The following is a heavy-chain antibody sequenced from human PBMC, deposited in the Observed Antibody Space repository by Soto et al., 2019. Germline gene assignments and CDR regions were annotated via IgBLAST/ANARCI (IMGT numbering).Heavy chain of an antibody. D-gene: IGHD6-19*01. Sequence: PGGSLRLSCAASGFTFSSYGMHWVRQAPGKGLEWVAVISYDGSNKYYADSVKGRFTISRDNSKNTLYLQMNSLRAGDTAVYYCAKVKVAGPSYYFDYWGQGTLVTVSS. J-gene: IGHJ4*02. CDR3: AKVKVAGPSYYFDY. V-gene: IGHV3-30*18. CDR1: GFTFSSYG. CDR2: ISYDGSNK.